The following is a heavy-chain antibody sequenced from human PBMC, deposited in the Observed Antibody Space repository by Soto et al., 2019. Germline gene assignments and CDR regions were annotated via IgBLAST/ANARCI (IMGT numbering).Heavy chain of an antibody. V-gene: IGHV1-69*05. J-gene: IGHJ5*02. CDR2: IIPVFGTA. CDR3: ARLGKYYQSLDP. Sequence: SVKVSCKASGGSLSNYGISWVRQAPGQGLEWMGGIIPVFGTANYAQKFQERVTITRDMSTSTAYMELSSLRSADTALYYCARLGKYYQSLDPWGPGTLVTVSS. CDR1: GGSLSNYG. D-gene: IGHD2-2*01.